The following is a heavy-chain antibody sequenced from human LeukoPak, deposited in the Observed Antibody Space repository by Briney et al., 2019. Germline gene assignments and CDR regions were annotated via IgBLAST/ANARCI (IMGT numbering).Heavy chain of an antibody. V-gene: IGHV3-30-3*01. J-gene: IGHJ4*02. Sequence: GGSLRLSCAASGFTFRNYAMHWVRQAPGKGLEWVAVMSYDSTNKYYADSVKGRFTISRDNSKNTLSLQMNSLRAEDTAVYYCARHLGTEVGYWGQGTLVTVSS. CDR3: ARHLGTEVGY. CDR1: GFTFRNYA. CDR2: MSYDSTNK.